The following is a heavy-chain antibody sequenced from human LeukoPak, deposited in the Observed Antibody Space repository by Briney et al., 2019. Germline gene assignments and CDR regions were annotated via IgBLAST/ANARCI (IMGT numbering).Heavy chain of an antibody. CDR3: ASSGSSVWAGDY. J-gene: IGHJ4*02. D-gene: IGHD1-26*01. Sequence: PGESLKISCKGSGYSFTNYWIGWVRQLPGKGLEWMGIIYPGDSDTRYSPSFQGQVTISTDKSISTAYLQWSSLEASDTAMYFCASSGSSVWAGDYWGQGTLVTVSS. CDR1: GYSFTNYW. V-gene: IGHV5-51*01. CDR2: IYPGDSDT.